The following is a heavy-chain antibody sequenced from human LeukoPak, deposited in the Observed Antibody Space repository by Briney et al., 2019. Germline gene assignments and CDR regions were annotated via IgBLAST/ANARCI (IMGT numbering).Heavy chain of an antibody. D-gene: IGHD5-24*01. Sequence: SETLSLTCTVSGGSISSSSYYWGWIRQPPGKGLEWIGSIYYSGSTYYNPSLKSRVTISVDTSKNQFSLKLSSVTAADTAVYYCVRPKDRDGDYWGQGTLVTVSS. CDR1: GGSISSSSYY. CDR2: IYYSGST. CDR3: VRPKDRDGDY. J-gene: IGHJ4*02. V-gene: IGHV4-39*01.